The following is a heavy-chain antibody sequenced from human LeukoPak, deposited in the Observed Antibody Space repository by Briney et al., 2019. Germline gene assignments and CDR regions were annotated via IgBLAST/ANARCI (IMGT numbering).Heavy chain of an antibody. CDR3: ARTDFWSGSHFDY. Sequence: PSETLSPTCAVYAGSSIGYYWSWIRQPPGKGLEWTGEINHSGSTNYNPSLKSRVTISVDTSKNQFSLKLSSVTAADTAVYYCARTDFWSGSHFDYWGQGTLVTVSS. V-gene: IGHV4-34*01. CDR1: AGSSIGYY. D-gene: IGHD3-3*01. J-gene: IGHJ4*02. CDR2: INHSGST.